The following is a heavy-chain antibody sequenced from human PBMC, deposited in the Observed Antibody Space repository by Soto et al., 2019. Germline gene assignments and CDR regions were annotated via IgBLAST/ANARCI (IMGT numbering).Heavy chain of an antibody. CDR2: ISYDGSNK. D-gene: IGHD7-27*01. V-gene: IGHV3-30*18. J-gene: IGHJ6*02. CDR3: AKDTANWGTYYYYGMDV. Sequence: GGSLRLSCAASGFTFSSYGMHWVRQAPGKGLEWVAVISYDGSNKYYADSVKGRFTISRGNSKNTLYLQMNSLRAEDTAVYYCAKDTANWGTYYYYGMDVWGQGTTVTVSS. CDR1: GFTFSSYG.